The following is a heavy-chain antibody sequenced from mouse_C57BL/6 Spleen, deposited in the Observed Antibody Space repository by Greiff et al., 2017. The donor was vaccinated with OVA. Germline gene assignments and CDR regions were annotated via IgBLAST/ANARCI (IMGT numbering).Heavy chain of an antibody. J-gene: IGHJ3*01. Sequence: VQLQQSGTVLARPGASVKMSCKTSGYTFTSYWMHWVKQRPGQGLEWIGAIYPGNSDTSYNQKFKGKAKLTAVTSASTAYMELSSLTNEDSAVYYCTREFGLGRKGWFAYWGQGTLVTVSA. CDR1: GYTFTSYW. V-gene: IGHV1-5*01. D-gene: IGHD4-1*01. CDR2: IYPGNSDT. CDR3: TREFGLGRKGWFAY.